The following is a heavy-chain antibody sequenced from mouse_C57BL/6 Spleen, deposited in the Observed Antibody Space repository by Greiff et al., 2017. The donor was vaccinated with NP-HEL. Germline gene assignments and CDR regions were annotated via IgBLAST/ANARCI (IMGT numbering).Heavy chain of an antibody. D-gene: IGHD5-1-1*01. V-gene: IGHV1-82*01. J-gene: IGHJ3*01. Sequence: VQLQQSGPELVKPGASVKISCKASGYAFSSSWMNWVKQRPGKGLEWIGRIYPGDGDTNYNGKFKGKATLTADKSSSTAYMQLSSLTSEDSAVYFCESYPGFADWGQGTLVTVSA. CDR3: ESYPGFAD. CDR2: IYPGDGDT. CDR1: GYAFSSSW.